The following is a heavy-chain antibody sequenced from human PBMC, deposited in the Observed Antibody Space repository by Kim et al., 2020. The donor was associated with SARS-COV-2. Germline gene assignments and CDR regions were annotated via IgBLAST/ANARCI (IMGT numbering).Heavy chain of an antibody. CDR2: IGGSDDRT. D-gene: IGHD4-17*01. V-gene: IGHV3-23*01. J-gene: IGHJ4*02. Sequence: GGSLRLSCAASGFSLSGNAMAWVRQAPGKGLEWVAAIGGSDDRTDYSDSVRGRFIISRDISKNTLYLQMNSLRADDTAVYYCAKDILRWAFDYWGQGTLV. CDR1: GFSLSGNA. CDR3: AKDILRWAFDY.